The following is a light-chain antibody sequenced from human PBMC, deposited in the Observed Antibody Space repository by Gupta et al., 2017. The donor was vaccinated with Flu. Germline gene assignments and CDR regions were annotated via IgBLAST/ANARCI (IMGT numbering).Light chain of an antibody. J-gene: IGLJ2*01. Sequence: SFDLPQPPSLSVDPGQTATITCSGDSLGDNFASWYQNRPDQSPLLVIYQDTKRAAGSRDRFSGENSGNTATLTVSGTEAMDEDDYYCQAWDRGDVVFGGGTRLTVL. CDR1: SLGDNF. CDR2: QDT. CDR3: QAWDRGDVV. V-gene: IGLV3-1*01.